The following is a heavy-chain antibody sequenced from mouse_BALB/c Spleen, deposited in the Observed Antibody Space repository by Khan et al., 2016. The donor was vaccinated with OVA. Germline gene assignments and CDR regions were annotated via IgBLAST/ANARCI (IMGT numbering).Heavy chain of an antibody. J-gene: IGHJ3*01. CDR2: IYPGDSDT. D-gene: IGHD1-1*01. CDR1: GYIFTSYW. CDR3: TRWSYGFAY. Sequence: VQLQQSGTVLARPGASVKMSCKASGYIFTSYWMHWVKQRPGQGLEWIGAIYPGDSDTNYNQNFKGKAKLTAVTSTSTAYMELSSLTNEDSAVYYCTRWSYGFAYWGQGTLVTGSA. V-gene: IGHV1-5*01.